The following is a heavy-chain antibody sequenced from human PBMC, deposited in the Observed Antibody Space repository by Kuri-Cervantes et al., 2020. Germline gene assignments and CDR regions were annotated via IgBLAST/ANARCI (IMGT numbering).Heavy chain of an antibody. CDR3: AREGRRGYSGYGNPDYYYAMDV. J-gene: IGHJ6*02. V-gene: IGHV3-7*01. D-gene: IGHD5-12*01. CDR2: IKQDGGEK. Sequence: GGSLRLSCAASGFTFSTYWMSWVRQAPGKGLERVANIKQDGGEKYYVDSVKGRFTISRDNAKKSLYLQMNSLRAEDTAVFYCAREGRRGYSGYGNPDYYYAMDVWGQGTTVTVSS. CDR1: GFTFSTYW.